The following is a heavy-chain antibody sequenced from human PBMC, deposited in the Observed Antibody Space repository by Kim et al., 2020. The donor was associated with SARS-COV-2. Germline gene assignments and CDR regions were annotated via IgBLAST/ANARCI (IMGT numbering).Heavy chain of an antibody. J-gene: IGHJ3*02. V-gene: IGHV4-61*01. D-gene: IGHD3-10*01. Sequence: SETLSLTCTVSGGSVSSGSYYWSWIRQPPGKGLEWIGYIYYSGSTNYNPSLKSRVTISVDTSKNQFSLKLSSVTAADTAVYYCARGYTGAGRAFDIWGQGTMVTVSS. CDR1: GGSVSSGSYY. CDR3: ARGYTGAGRAFDI. CDR2: IYYSGST.